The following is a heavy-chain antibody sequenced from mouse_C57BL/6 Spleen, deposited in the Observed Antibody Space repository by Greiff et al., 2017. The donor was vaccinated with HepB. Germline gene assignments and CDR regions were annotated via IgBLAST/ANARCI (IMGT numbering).Heavy chain of an antibody. CDR1: GYSITSGYY. CDR3: ARGGEYGNFFDY. Sequence: EVKVEESGPGLVKPSQSLSLTCSVTGYSITSGYYWNWIRQFPGNKLEWMGYISYDGSNNYNPSLKNRISITRDTSKNQFFLKLNSVTTEDTATYYCARGGEYGNFFDYWGQGTTLTVSS. V-gene: IGHV3-6*01. CDR2: ISYDGSN. D-gene: IGHD2-1*01. J-gene: IGHJ2*01.